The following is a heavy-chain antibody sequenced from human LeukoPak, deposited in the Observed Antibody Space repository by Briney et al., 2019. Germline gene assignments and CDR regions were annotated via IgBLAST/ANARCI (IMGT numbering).Heavy chain of an antibody. Sequence: KPGGSLRLSCAASGCTFRDYYMSWIRQAPGKGLEWVSYISGSGLYTSNADSLKGRFTISKDNARNSLYLQMNSLRAGDTAVYYCARVSQGAYYSDYWGQGTLVTVSS. D-gene: IGHD4/OR15-4a*01. CDR2: ISGSGLYT. V-gene: IGHV3-11*06. CDR1: GCTFRDYY. J-gene: IGHJ4*02. CDR3: ARVSQGAYYSDY.